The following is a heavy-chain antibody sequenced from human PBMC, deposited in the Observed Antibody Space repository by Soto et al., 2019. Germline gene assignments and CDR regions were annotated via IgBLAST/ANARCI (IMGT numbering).Heavy chain of an antibody. J-gene: IGHJ4*02. CDR2: INPSGGST. D-gene: IGHD6-6*01. V-gene: IGHV1-46*01. CDR3: ARDVGMASRPYLDY. Sequence: ASVKVSCKASGYTFTTYYMYWVRQAPGQGLEWMGIINPSGGSTSFAQKFQGRVTMTRDTSTSTVYMELISLTSEDTAVYYCARDVGMASRPYLDYWGQGTMVTVYS. CDR1: GYTFTTYY.